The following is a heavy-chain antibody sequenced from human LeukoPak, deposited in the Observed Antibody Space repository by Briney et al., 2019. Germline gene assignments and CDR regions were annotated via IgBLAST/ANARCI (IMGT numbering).Heavy chain of an antibody. V-gene: IGHV3-53*01. Sequence: GGSLRLSCAASGLTVTSNHMSWVRPAPGKGLEWVSLIQSDGTTEYADSVKGRFTISRDNSKNTLFLQMNSLRVEDTAVYYCARLRRGYWGRGTPVTVSS. CDR2: IQSDGTT. CDR3: ARLRRGY. J-gene: IGHJ4*02. CDR1: GLTVTSNH.